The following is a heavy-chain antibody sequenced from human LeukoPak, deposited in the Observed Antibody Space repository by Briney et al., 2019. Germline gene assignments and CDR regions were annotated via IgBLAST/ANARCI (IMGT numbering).Heavy chain of an antibody. D-gene: IGHD3-22*01. Sequence: SETLSLTCTVSGGSISSGGYYWSWIRQHPGKGLEWIGYIYYSGSTYCNPSLKSRVTISVDTSKNQFSLKLSSVTAADTAVYYCAREAYYDRSGHPTFDPWGQGTLVTVSS. CDR3: AREAYYDRSGHPTFDP. CDR1: GGSISSGGYY. CDR2: IYYSGST. V-gene: IGHV4-31*03. J-gene: IGHJ5*02.